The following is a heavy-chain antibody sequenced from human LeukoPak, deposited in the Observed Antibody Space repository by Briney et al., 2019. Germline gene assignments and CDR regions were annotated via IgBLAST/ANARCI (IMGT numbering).Heavy chain of an antibody. V-gene: IGHV5-51*01. D-gene: IGHD3-22*01. J-gene: IGHJ4*02. CDR3: AREPDSSGYSCDY. Sequence: GESLKISCKGSGYSFTSYWIGWVRQMPGKGLEWMGIIYPGESDTGYSPSFQGQVTISADKSISTAYLQWSSLKASDTAMYYCAREPDSSGYSCDYWGRGTLVTVSS. CDR2: IYPGESDT. CDR1: GYSFTSYW.